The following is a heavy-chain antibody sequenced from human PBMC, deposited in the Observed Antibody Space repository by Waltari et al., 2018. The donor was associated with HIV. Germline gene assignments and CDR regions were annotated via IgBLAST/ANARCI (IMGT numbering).Heavy chain of an antibody. V-gene: IGHV4-59*01. CDR2: IYYNGNT. CDR1: GGSISDYC. Sequence: QVQLQESGPGLVKPSETLSLTCTVSGGSISDYCWTWLRQPPGKGLELIGFIYYNGNTNYNPSLKSRVTISMGTSRNHFSLQLTSVTAADTAVYYCARTYSGSYPRGYAFNIWGQGTMVTVSS. CDR3: ARTYSGSYPRGYAFNI. D-gene: IGHD1-26*01. J-gene: IGHJ3*02.